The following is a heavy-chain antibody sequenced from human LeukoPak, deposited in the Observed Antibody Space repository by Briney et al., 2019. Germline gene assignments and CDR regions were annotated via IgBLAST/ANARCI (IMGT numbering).Heavy chain of an antibody. CDR2: IYSGGST. V-gene: IGHV3-66*01. D-gene: IGHD3-9*01. CDR1: GFTLSSNY. J-gene: IGHJ4*02. Sequence: PGGSLRLSCAASGFTLSSNYMSWVRQAPGKGLEWVSVIYSGGSTYYSDSVKGRFTISRDNSKNTLYLQMNSLRAEDTAVYYCARALLTGYFRRLDYFDYWGQGTLVTVSS. CDR3: ARALLTGYFRRLDYFDY.